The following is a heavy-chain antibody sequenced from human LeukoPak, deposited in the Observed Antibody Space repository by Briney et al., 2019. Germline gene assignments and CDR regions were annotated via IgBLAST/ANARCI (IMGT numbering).Heavy chain of an antibody. J-gene: IGHJ4*02. CDR1: GFTFRSYG. CDR2: IWYDGSKQ. D-gene: IGHD5-24*01. V-gene: IGHV3-33*01. Sequence: PGGSLRLSCAASGFTFRSYGMHWVRQAPGKGLEWVAVIWYDGSKQYYADSVKGRFTISRDNSKNTLYLQMNSLRAEDTAVYYCARIKGEGYNIGYWGQGTQVIVSS. CDR3: ARIKGEGYNIGY.